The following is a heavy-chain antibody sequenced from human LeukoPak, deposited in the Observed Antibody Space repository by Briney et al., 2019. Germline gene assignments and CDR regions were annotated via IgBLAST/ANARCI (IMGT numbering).Heavy chain of an antibody. CDR3: ARPTRGYSYGPIDY. Sequence: PSETLSLTCTVSGGSISSYYWNWIRQPAGKGLEWIGRIYTSGTTNYNPSLKSRVTMSVDTSKNQFSLKLSSVTAADTAVYYCARPTRGYSYGPIDYWGQGTLVTVSS. D-gene: IGHD5-18*01. V-gene: IGHV4-4*07. J-gene: IGHJ4*02. CDR1: GGSISSYY. CDR2: IYTSGTT.